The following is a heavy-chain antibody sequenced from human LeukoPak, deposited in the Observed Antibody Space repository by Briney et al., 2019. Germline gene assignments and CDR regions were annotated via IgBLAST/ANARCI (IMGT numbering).Heavy chain of an antibody. D-gene: IGHD3-22*01. Sequence: GGSLRLSCAASGFTFSSYWMSWVRQAPGKGLEWVANIKQDGSEKYCVDSVKGRFTISRDNAKNSLYLQMNSLRAEDTAVYYCARDKSVFFDTSGSRFDCWGQGTLVTVSS. CDR2: IKQDGSEK. J-gene: IGHJ4*02. CDR1: GFTFSSYW. V-gene: IGHV3-7*01. CDR3: ARDKSVFFDTSGSRFDC.